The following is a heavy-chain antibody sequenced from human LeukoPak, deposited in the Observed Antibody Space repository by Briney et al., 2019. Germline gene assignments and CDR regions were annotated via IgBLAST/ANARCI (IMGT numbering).Heavy chain of an antibody. CDR1: GFTFSSYA. V-gene: IGHV3-23*01. CDR3: ANSPLDYHYYYMDV. J-gene: IGHJ6*03. Sequence: GGSLRLSCADSGFTFSSYAMSWVRQAPGKRLEWVSAIRTSGYTTFYADSVKGRFTISRDNSKNTLYLQMNSLRVEDTAVYYCANSPLDYHYYYMDVWGKGTTVTVSS. CDR2: IRTSGYTT.